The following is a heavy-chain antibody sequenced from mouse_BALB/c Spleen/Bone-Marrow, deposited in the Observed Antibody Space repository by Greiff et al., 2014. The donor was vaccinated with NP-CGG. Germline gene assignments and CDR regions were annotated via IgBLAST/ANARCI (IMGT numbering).Heavy chain of an antibody. CDR2: ILPGSGST. J-gene: IGHJ2*01. Sequence: VQLQQSGAELMKPGASVKISCKATGYTFSNHWMEWVKQRPGHGLEWIGEILPGSGSTNYNEKFTGKATFTADTSSNTAYLQLSSLTSADSAVYYCASGDYFDYWGQGTTLTVSS. CDR3: ASGDYFDY. V-gene: IGHV1-9*01. CDR1: GYTFSNHW.